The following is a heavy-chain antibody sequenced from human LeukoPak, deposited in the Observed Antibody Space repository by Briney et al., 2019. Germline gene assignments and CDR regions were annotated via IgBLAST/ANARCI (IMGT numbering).Heavy chain of an antibody. J-gene: IGHJ4*02. CDR3: ATWRIVPAKGRSYYFDY. Sequence: GASVKVSCKVSGYTLTELSMHWVRQAPGKGLEWMGGFDREDGETIYAKKFQGRVTMTEDTSTDTAYMELSSLRSEDTAVYYCATWRIVPAKGRSYYFDYWGQGTLVTVSS. CDR1: GYTLTELS. V-gene: IGHV1-24*01. D-gene: IGHD2-2*01. CDR2: FDREDGET.